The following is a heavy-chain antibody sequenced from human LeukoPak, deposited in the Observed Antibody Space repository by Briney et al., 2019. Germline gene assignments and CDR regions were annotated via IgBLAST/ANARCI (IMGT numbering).Heavy chain of an antibody. CDR1: GFTFSYYG. CDR2: IKQDGSEK. CDR3: ARGFTEYFQH. J-gene: IGHJ1*01. Sequence: GRSLRLSCAASGFTFSYYGLHWVRQAPGKGLEWVANIKQDGSEKYYVDSVKGRFTISRDNAKNSLYLQMNSLRAEDTAVYYCARGFTEYFQHWGQGTLVTVSS. V-gene: IGHV3-7*04.